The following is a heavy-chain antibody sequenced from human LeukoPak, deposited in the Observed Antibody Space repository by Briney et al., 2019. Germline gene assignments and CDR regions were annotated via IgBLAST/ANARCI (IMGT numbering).Heavy chain of an antibody. D-gene: IGHD6-13*01. Sequence: GGSLRLSCVASGFNFNIYAMHWVRQAPGKGLEWVSTISGSVDTTYYADSVKGRFTISRDSSKNTLFLQMNSLRAEDTAVYYCARERSDIAAAVYYYYYGMDVWGQGTTVTVSS. J-gene: IGHJ6*02. CDR3: ARERSDIAAAVYYYYYGMDV. CDR2: ISGSVDTT. CDR1: GFNFNIYA. V-gene: IGHV3-23*01.